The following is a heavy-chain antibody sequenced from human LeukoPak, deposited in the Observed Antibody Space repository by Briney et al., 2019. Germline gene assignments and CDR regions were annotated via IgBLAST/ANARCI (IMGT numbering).Heavy chain of an antibody. CDR1: GGSISSYY. V-gene: IGHV4-59*12. J-gene: IGHJ3*02. Sequence: PSETLSLTCTVSGGSISSYYWSWIRQPPGKGLEWIGYIYYSGSTNYNPSLKSRVTISVDTSKNQFSLKLSSVTAADTAVYYCARDDPTSVAFDIWGQGTMVTVSS. CDR2: IYYSGST. CDR3: ARDDPTSVAFDI.